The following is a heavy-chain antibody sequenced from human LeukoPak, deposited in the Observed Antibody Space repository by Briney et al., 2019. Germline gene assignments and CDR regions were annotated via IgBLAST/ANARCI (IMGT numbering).Heavy chain of an antibody. D-gene: IGHD7-27*01. J-gene: IGHJ3*02. Sequence: GGSLRLSCAASGFIFSSYAMHWVRQAPGKGLEWVAVISYDGSNKYYADSVKGRFTISRDNSKNTLYLQMNSLRAEDTAVYYCATPLTGAFDIWGQGTMVTVSS. CDR3: ATPLTGAFDI. V-gene: IGHV3-30-3*01. CDR1: GFIFSSYA. CDR2: ISYDGSNK.